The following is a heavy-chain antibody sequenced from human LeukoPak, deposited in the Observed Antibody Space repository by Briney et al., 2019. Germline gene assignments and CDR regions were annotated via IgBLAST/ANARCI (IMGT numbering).Heavy chain of an antibody. CDR1: GFTFSDYA. Sequence: GGSLRLSCAASGFTFSDYAMNWVRQAPGKGLEWVSAISGSAGASYYADSVKGRFTISRDNAKNSLYLQMNSLRAEDTAVYYCARDLHTIFGVVTMGYWGQGTLVTVSS. CDR2: ISGSAGAS. D-gene: IGHD3-3*01. J-gene: IGHJ4*02. CDR3: ARDLHTIFGVVTMGY. V-gene: IGHV3-23*01.